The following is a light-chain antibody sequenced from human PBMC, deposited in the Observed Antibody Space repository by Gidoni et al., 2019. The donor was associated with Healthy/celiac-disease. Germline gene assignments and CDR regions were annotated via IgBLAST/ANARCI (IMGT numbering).Light chain of an antibody. Sequence: DIVFTQSPATLSLSPGERATLSCGASQRVSSSYLAWYQQKPGLAPRLLIYDASSRATGIPDRFSGSGSGTDFTLTISRLEPEDFAVYYCQQYGSSPWTFGQGTKVEIK. V-gene: IGKV3D-20*01. CDR3: QQYGSSPWT. CDR2: DAS. J-gene: IGKJ1*01. CDR1: QRVSSSY.